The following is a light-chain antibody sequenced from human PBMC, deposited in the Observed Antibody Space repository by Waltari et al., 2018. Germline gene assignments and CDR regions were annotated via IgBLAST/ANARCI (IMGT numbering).Light chain of an antibody. V-gene: IGLV2-14*03. Sequence: QSALTQPASVSGSPGQSITISCTGTSSDVGGYNSVSWYQQHPGRAPKLMISDVNSRRSGGSNRFSGSKSGNTASLTISGLQTEDEADYSCSSYTTSSTLVFGGGTQLTVL. CDR1: SSDVGGYNS. CDR2: DVN. J-gene: IGLJ2*01. CDR3: SSYTTSSTLV.